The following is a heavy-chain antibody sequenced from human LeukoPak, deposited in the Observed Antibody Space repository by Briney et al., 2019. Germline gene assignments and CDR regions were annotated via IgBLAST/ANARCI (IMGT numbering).Heavy chain of an antibody. D-gene: IGHD3-3*01. CDR3: ARDMYYDFWSGYSNYYYCMDV. J-gene: IGHJ6*03. V-gene: IGHV3-48*04. Sequence: PGGSLRLSCAASGFIFSSHGMNWVRQAPGKGLEWVSGISPSGDITYYADSVKGRFTISRDNAKNSLYLQMNSLRAEDTAVYYCARDMYYDFWSGYSNYYYCMDVWGKGTTVTVSS. CDR1: GFIFSSHG. CDR2: ISPSGDIT.